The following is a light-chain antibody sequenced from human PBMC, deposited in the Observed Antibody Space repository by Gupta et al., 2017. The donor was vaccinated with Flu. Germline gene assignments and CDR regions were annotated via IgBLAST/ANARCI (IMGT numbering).Light chain of an antibody. CDR1: SSNLGAGYG. CDR3: QSDDSTVKGYV. J-gene: IGLJ1*01. CDR2: DNN. V-gene: IGLV1-40*01. Sequence: QSVLTQPPSVSGAPGQRITISCTGSSSNLGAGYGVQWYQQLSGTAPKLLIYDNNNRPSGVPDRFSGSKSGTSASLASTGLQAEDDADYYCQSDDSTVKGYVFGPATKVTVL.